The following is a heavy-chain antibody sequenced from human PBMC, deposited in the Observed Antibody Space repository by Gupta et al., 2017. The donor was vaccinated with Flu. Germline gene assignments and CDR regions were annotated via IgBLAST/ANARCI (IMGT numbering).Heavy chain of an antibody. V-gene: IGHV3-23*01. CDR3: AKRISSWYYFDY. J-gene: IGHJ4*02. D-gene: IGHD6-13*01. CDR2: ISGSGGST. Sequence: EVQLLESGGGLVQPGGSLRLSCAASGFTFSSYAMSWVRQAPGKGLEWVSAISGSGGSTYYADSVKGRFTISRDNSKKTLYLKMKSLRAEDTAVYYCAKRISSWYYFDYWGQGTLVTVSS. CDR1: GFTFSSYA.